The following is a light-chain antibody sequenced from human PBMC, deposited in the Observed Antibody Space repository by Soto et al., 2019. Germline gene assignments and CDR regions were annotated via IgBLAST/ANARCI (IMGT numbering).Light chain of an antibody. Sequence: DIQMTQSPSSLSASVGDRVTITCQASQDISKYLNWYQLQPGKAPRLLIYDASNVDAGVPSRFSGSGSGTAFTLTISTLQPEDIATYFCQQFDTLPPAFGQGTTLEIK. V-gene: IGKV1-33*01. CDR1: QDISKY. J-gene: IGKJ2*01. CDR2: DAS. CDR3: QQFDTLPPA.